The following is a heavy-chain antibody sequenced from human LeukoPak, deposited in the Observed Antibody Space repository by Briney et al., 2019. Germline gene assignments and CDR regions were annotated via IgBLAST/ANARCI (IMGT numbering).Heavy chain of an antibody. CDR2: IIPIFGPA. CDR1: GGTFSRSA. D-gene: IGHD3-22*01. CDR3: ATSLPYGYYDSGGSNWFDP. Sequence: ASVMVSCKASGGTFSRSAISWVRQAPGQGLEWMGGIIPIFGPADYAQKFQGRVTITADESTSTAYLELSSLRSEDTAVYYCATSLPYGYYDSGGSNWFDPWGQGTLVTVSS. V-gene: IGHV1-69*01. J-gene: IGHJ5*02.